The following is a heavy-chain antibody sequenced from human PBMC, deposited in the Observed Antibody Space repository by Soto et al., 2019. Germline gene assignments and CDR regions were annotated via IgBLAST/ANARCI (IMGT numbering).Heavy chain of an antibody. CDR3: ARHCSGGSCYSEYYYYGMDV. J-gene: IGHJ6*02. Sequence: PGESLKISCKGSGYSFTSYWIGWVRQMPGKGLEWMGIIYPGDSDTRYSPSFQGQVTISADKSISTAYLQWSSLKASDTAMYYCARHCSGGSCYSEYYYYGMDVWGQGTTVTVSS. V-gene: IGHV5-51*01. CDR1: GYSFTSYW. CDR2: IYPGDSDT. D-gene: IGHD2-15*01.